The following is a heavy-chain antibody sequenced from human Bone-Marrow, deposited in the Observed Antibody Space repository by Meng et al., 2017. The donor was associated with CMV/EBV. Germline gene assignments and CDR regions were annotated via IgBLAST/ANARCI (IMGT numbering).Heavy chain of an antibody. J-gene: IGHJ4*02. D-gene: IGHD6-6*01. CDR1: GFNFSNAW. CDR3: ITKPSIAARPRDY. V-gene: IGHV3-15*01. Sequence: SGFNFSNAWMSWVRQATGKGLEWVGRIKSKTDGGTTDYAAPVKGRFTMSRDDSKNTLYLQMKSLKTEDTAVYYCITKPSIAARPRDYWGQGTLVTVSS. CDR2: IKSKTDGGTT.